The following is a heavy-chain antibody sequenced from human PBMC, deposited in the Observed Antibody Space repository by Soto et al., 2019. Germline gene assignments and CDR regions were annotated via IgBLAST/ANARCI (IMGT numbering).Heavy chain of an antibody. CDR1: GRSLGSYY. Sequence: SETLSLTCNVYGRSLGSYYWSWSRPLPGNGLEWIAYVFYTGRAKNNATRKSRVNISLDTSNYQISLKLSSVTASDAAIYYCARDGDGRMTTTPYYYNSIDVWGPGTTVTVSS. J-gene: IGHJ6*02. D-gene: IGHD4-17*01. CDR2: VFYTGRA. V-gene: IGHV4-59*01. CDR3: ARDGDGRMTTTPYYYNSIDV.